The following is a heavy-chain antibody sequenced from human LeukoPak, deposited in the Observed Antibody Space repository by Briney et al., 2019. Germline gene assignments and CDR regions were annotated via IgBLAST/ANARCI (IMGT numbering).Heavy chain of an antibody. CDR1: GGSISSGGYY. D-gene: IGHD2-15*01. J-gene: IGHJ5*02. CDR2: IYYSGST. CDR3: ARDPCSGGSCYSGS. Sequence: SETLSLTCTVSGGSISSGGYYWSWIRQHPGKGLEWIGYIYYSGSTYYNPSLKSRVTISVDTSKNQFSLKLSSVTAADTVVYYCARDPCSGGSCYSGSWGQGTLVTVSS. V-gene: IGHV4-31*03.